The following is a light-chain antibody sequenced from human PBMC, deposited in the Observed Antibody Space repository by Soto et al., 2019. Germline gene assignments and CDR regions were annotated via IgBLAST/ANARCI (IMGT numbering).Light chain of an antibody. CDR2: GAS. V-gene: IGKV3-20*01. J-gene: IGKJ1*01. CDR1: RSVSSSY. CDR3: QQYGSSLTWT. Sequence: LTRSPATLSLTKGERATLSCRSSRSVSSSYLAWYQQKPGQAPRLLIYGASSRATGIPDRFSGSGSGTDFTLTISRLEPEDFAVYYCQQYGSSLTWTFGQGTKVDIK.